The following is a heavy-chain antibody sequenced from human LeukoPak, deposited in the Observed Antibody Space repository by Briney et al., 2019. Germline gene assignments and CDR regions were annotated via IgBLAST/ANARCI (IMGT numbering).Heavy chain of an antibody. CDR3: AKCRGVPAASGVDY. Sequence: PGVSLRLSCAASGFTFSSYAMSWVRQSPGKGLEWVSAISGSGGSTYYADSVKGRFTISRDNSKNTLYLQMNSLRAEDTAVYYCAKCRGVPAASGVDYWGQGTLVTVSS. V-gene: IGHV3-23*01. CDR2: ISGSGGST. J-gene: IGHJ4*02. D-gene: IGHD2-2*01. CDR1: GFTFSSYA.